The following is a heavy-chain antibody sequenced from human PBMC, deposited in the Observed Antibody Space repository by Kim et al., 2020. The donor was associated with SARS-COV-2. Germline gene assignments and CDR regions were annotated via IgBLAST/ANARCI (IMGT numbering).Heavy chain of an antibody. CDR2: INHSGST. J-gene: IGHJ6*02. Sequence: SETLSLTCAVYGGSFSGYYWSWIRQPPGKGLEWIGEINHSGSTNYNPSLKSRVTISVDTSKNQFSLKLSSVTAADTAVYYCARGSSYYGMDVWGQGTTVTVSS. V-gene: IGHV4-34*01. CDR1: GGSFSGYY. CDR3: ARGSSYYGMDV.